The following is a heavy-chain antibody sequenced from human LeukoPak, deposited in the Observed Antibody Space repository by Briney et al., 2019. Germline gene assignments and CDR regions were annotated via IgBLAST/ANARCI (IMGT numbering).Heavy chain of an antibody. D-gene: IGHD6-19*01. V-gene: IGHV4-4*09. CDR3: VQTTGWPGFDY. CDR1: GAPISRFY. J-gene: IGHJ4*02. Sequence: PSETLSLICTASGAPISRFYWNWVRQPPGKGLEWIGSICNGVPTFFNPSLKSRVTLSVDTSKTQFSLQLASVTAADTAVYYCVQTTGWPGFDYWGQGILVTVSS. CDR2: ICNGVPT.